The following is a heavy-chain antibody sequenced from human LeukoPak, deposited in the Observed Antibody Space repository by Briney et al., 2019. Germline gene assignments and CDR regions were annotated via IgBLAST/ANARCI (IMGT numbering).Heavy chain of an antibody. D-gene: IGHD1-26*01. J-gene: IGHJ4*02. CDR1: GYTFADYY. CDR3: ARLRGSSTEYFDY. Sequence: GASVKVSCKASGYTFADYYIHWVRQAPGKGLEWMGRVDPEDGETIYVEKFQGRVTITADTSTDTAHMELSSLRSEDTAVYYCARLRGSSTEYFDYWGQGTLVTVSS. V-gene: IGHV1-69-2*01. CDR2: VDPEDGET.